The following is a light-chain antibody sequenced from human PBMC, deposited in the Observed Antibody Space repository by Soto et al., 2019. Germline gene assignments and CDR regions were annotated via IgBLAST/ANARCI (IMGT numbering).Light chain of an antibody. V-gene: IGLV1-47*01. J-gene: IGLJ1*01. CDR1: SSNIGSNY. CDR2: RNN. CDR3: AAWDDSLSARYV. Sequence: QSVLTQPPSASGTPVQRVTISCSGSSSNIGSNYVYWYQQLPGTAPKLLIYRNNQRPSGVPDRFSGSKSGTSASLAISGLRSEDEADYYCAAWDDSLSARYVFGTGTKLTVL.